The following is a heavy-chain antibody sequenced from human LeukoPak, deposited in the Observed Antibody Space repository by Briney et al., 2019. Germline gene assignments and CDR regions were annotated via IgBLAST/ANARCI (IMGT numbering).Heavy chain of an antibody. J-gene: IGHJ4*02. Sequence: SVKVSCKASGYSFTSYYIHWVRQAPGQGLEWMGGIIPIFGTANYAQKFQGRVTITADESTSTAYMELSSLRSEDTAVYYCARSEVGGYDREYYFDYWGQGTLVTVSS. CDR2: IIPIFGTA. CDR1: GYSFTSYY. CDR3: ARSEVGGYDREYYFDY. V-gene: IGHV1-69*13. D-gene: IGHD5-12*01.